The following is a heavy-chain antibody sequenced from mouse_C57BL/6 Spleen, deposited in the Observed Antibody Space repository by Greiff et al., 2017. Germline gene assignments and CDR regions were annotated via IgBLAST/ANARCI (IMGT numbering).Heavy chain of an antibody. CDR3: ARQGGYYFDY. D-gene: IGHD1-1*02. J-gene: IGHJ2*01. V-gene: IGHV5-6*01. CDR2: ISSGGSYT. Sequence: EVNVVESGGDLVKPGGSLKLSCAASGFTFSSYGMSWVRQTPDKRLEWVATISSGGSYTYYPDSVKGRFTISRDNAKNTLYLQMSSLKSEDTAMYYCARQGGYYFDYWGQGTTLTVSS. CDR1: GFTFSSYG.